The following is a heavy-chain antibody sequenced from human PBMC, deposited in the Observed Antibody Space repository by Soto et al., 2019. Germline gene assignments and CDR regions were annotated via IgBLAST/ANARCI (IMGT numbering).Heavy chain of an antibody. CDR2: ISSSGTTI. CDR3: ARPPGVVIAPPPREYKWFDP. V-gene: IGHV3-11*01. J-gene: IGHJ5*02. D-gene: IGHD2-2*01. Sequence: PGGSLRLSCAASGFTFSDYYMSWVRQAPGKGLEWVSSISSSGTTINYADSVKGRFTMSRDNAKNSLYLQMNSLRAEDTAVYYCARPPGVVIAPPPREYKWFDPWGQGTLVTVSS. CDR1: GFTFSDYY.